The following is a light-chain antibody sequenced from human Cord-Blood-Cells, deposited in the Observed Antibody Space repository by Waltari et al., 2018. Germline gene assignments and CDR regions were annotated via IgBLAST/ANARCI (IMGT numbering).Light chain of an antibody. CDR1: QSVSSY. CDR3: HQRSNWPT. CDR2: DAS. V-gene: IGKV3-11*01. J-gene: IGKJ2*01. Sequence: EIVLTQSPATLSLSPGERATLSCRASQSVSSYLAWYQQKPGQAPRLLIYDASNRATGIPARFSGSGSGTDFTLTISSLEPEDFALYYWHQRSNWPTFGQGTKLEIK.